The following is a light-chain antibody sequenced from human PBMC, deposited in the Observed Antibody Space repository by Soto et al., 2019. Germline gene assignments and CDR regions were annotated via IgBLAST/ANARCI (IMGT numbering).Light chain of an antibody. CDR3: QQYGSSPPRYT. V-gene: IGKV3-20*01. CDR1: QSVSSSY. CDR2: GAS. J-gene: IGKJ2*01. Sequence: EIGLTQSPGTLSLSPGERATLSCRASQSVSSSYLAWYQQKPGQAPRLLIYGASSRATGIPDRFSGSGSGTDFTLTISRLEPEDFAGYYCQQYGSSPPRYTFGQGTKLEIK.